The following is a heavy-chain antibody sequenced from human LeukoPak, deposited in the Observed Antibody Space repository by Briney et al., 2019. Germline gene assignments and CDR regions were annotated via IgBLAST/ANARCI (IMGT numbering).Heavy chain of an antibody. J-gene: IGHJ4*02. V-gene: IGHV3-23*01. CDR2: ITGSGDST. D-gene: IGHD6-19*01. CDR3: TTETYQFSSGWSFDY. Sequence: GGSLRLSCAASGFTFSSYGMSWVRQAPGKGLEWVSAITGSGDSTYYADSVKGRFTISRDNSKNTLYLQMNSLKTEDTAVYYCTTETYQFSSGWSFDYWGQGTLVTVSS. CDR1: GFTFSSYG.